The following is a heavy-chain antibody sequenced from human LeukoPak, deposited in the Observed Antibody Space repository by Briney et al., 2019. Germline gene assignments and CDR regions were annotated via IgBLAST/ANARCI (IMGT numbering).Heavy chain of an antibody. CDR3: ARDWYFDL. Sequence: GGSLRLSCAASGFTVSSNYMSWVRQAPGKGLEWVSAISGGGGSKYYADSMKGRFTISRDNSKNTLSLQLNSLRADDTAIYYCARDWYFDLWGRGTLVTVSS. CDR2: ISGGGGSK. J-gene: IGHJ2*01. CDR1: GFTVSSNY. V-gene: IGHV3-23*01.